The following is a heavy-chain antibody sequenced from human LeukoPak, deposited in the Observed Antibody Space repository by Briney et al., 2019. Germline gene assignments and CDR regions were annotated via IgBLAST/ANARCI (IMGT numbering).Heavy chain of an antibody. V-gene: IGHV3-21*01. CDR3: ARLRIAAAGDWFDP. D-gene: IGHD6-13*01. Sequence: PGGSLRLSCAASGFTFSRYSMNWVRQAPGKGLEWVSSISSSSSYIYYADSVKGRFTISRDNAKNSLYLQMNSLRAEDTAVYYCARLRIAAAGDWFDPWGQGTLVTVSS. CDR2: ISSSSSYI. J-gene: IGHJ5*02. CDR1: GFTFSRYS.